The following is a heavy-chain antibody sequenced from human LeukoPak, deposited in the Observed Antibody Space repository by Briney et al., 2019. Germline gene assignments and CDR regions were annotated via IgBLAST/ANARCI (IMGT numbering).Heavy chain of an antibody. Sequence: GGSLRLSCAASGFTFSAYGMHWVRQAPGKGLEWVAVIWSDGGKSYNSDSVKGRFTISRDNSKNTLNLQMNSLRADDTAVYYCATDSIGPATDFDYWGQGTLVTVSS. V-gene: IGHV3-33*01. CDR2: IWSDGGKS. CDR1: GFTFSAYG. CDR3: ATDSIGPATDFDY. J-gene: IGHJ4*02. D-gene: IGHD2-2*01.